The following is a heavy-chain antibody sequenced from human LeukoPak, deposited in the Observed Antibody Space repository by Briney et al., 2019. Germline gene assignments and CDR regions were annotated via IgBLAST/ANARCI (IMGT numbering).Heavy chain of an antibody. V-gene: IGHV1-46*03. Sequence: ASVKVSCKASGYTFTSYYMHWVRQAPGQGLEWMGIINPSGGSTSYAHKFQGRVTMTTDTSTSTVYMELSSLRSEDTAVYYCDRGAIRAFDYWGQGTLVTVSS. D-gene: IGHD2-2*02. CDR1: GYTFTSYY. CDR3: DRGAIRAFDY. J-gene: IGHJ4*02. CDR2: INPSGGST.